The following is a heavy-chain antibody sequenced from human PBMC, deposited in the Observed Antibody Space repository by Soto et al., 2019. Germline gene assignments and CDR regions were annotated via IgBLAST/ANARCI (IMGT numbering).Heavy chain of an antibody. V-gene: IGHV4-34*01. J-gene: IGHJ6*02. D-gene: IGHD3-3*01. CDR3: ARGRNFWSGYYYYYGMDV. Sequence: ASETLSLTCAVYGGSCSGYYWSWFRQPPGKGLEWIGEINHSGSTNYNPSLKSRVTISVDTSKNQFSLKLSSVTAADTAVYYCARGRNFWSGYYYYYGMDVWGQGTTVTVSS. CDR2: INHSGST. CDR1: GGSCSGYY.